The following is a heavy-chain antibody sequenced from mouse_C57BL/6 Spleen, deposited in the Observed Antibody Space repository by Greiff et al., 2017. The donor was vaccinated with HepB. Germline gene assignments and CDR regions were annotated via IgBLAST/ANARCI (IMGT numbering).Heavy chain of an antibody. D-gene: IGHD1-1*01. J-gene: IGHJ3*01. V-gene: IGHV1-42*01. Sequence: EVQLQQSGPELVKPGASVKISCKASGYSFTGYYMNWVKQSPEKSLEWIGEINPSTGGTTYNQKFKAKATLTVDKSSSTAYMQLKSLTSEDSAVYFCARGSTVVAPGFAYWGQGTLVTVSA. CDR2: INPSTGGT. CDR1: GYSFTGYY. CDR3: ARGSTVVAPGFAY.